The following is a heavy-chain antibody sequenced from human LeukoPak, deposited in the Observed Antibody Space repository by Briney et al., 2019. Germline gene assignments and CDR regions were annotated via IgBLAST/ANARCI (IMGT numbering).Heavy chain of an antibody. V-gene: IGHV4-34*01. CDR2: INHSGGT. Sequence: SETLSLTCAVYGGSFSGYYWSWIRQSPGKGGEGIGEINHSGGTNYNPSLKSRLTVSLDTSKNQFSLKLTSVTAADTAVYYCARDLVASGAFDIWGQGTMVTVSS. CDR1: GGSFSGYY. J-gene: IGHJ3*02. CDR3: ARDLVASGAFDI. D-gene: IGHD2-8*02.